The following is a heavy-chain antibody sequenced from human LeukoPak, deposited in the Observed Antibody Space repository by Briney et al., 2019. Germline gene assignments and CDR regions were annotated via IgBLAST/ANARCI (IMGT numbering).Heavy chain of an antibody. J-gene: IGHJ6*03. D-gene: IGHD3-10*01. V-gene: IGHV1-2*02. CDR3: ASLSGSYDYMDV. CDR1: GYTFTCYY. Sequence: ASVTVSCKASGYTFTCYYMHWVRQAPGQGLEWMGWINPNRGGTNYAQKFQGRVTMTRDTSISTAYMELSRLRSDATAVYYCASLSGSYDYMDVWGKGTTVTVSS. CDR2: INPNRGGT.